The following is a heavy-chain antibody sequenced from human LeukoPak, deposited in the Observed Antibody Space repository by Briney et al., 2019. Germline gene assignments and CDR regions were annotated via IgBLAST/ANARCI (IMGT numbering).Heavy chain of an antibody. CDR1: GFTFSSYS. Sequence: GGSLRLSCAASGFTFSSYSMNWVRQAPGKGLEWVSFISSSSSSTIYYADSVKGRFTISRDNAKKSLFLQMNSLRAEDTAVYYCARIGAFDIWGQGTMVTVSS. V-gene: IGHV3-48*01. CDR3: ARIGAFDI. CDR2: ISSSSSSTI. J-gene: IGHJ3*02.